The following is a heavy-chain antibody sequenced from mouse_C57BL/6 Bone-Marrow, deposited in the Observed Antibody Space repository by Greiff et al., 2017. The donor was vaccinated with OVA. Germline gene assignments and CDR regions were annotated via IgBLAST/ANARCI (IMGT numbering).Heavy chain of an antibody. D-gene: IGHD1-1*01. CDR3: ARKSFYYYGSSYPAWFAY. Sequence: VKLMESGPELVKPGASVKLSCKASGYTFTSYDINWVKQRPGQGLEWIGWIYPRDGSTKYNEKFKGKATLTVDTSSSTAYMELHSLTSEDSAVYFYARKSFYYYGSSYPAWFAYWGQGTLVTVSA. CDR1: GYTFTSYD. CDR2: IYPRDGST. J-gene: IGHJ3*01. V-gene: IGHV1-85*01.